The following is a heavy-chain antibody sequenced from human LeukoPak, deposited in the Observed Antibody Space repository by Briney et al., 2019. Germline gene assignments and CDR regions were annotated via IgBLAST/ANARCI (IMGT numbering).Heavy chain of an antibody. CDR3: ARAVPGKDVFDY. CDR2: INSDGSST. J-gene: IGHJ4*02. V-gene: IGHV3-74*01. CDR1: GFTFSTYW. Sequence: GGSLRLSCAASGFTFSTYWMHWVRQAPGKGLVWVSRINSDGSSTSYADTVKGRFTISRDNAKNTLSLQMNSLRAEDTAVFYCARAVPGKDVFDYWGQGTLVTVSS. D-gene: IGHD5-24*01.